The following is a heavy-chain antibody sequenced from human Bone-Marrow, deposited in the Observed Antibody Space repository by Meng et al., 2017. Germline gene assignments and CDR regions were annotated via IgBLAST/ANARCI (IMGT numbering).Heavy chain of an antibody. J-gene: IGHJ4*02. V-gene: IGHV4-34*01. Sequence: SETLSLTCAVYGGSFSGSYWSWIRQPPGKGLEWIGEINHSGSTNYNPSLKSRVTISVDTSKNQFSLKLSSVTAADTAVYYCARGTGGVVVVAAAPSTINYFDYWGQGTLVTVSS. CDR1: GGSFSGSY. D-gene: IGHD2-15*01. CDR3: ARGTGGVVVVAAAPSTINYFDY. CDR2: INHSGST.